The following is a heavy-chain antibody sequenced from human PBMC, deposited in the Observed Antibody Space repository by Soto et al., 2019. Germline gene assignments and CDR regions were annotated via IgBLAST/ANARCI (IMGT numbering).Heavy chain of an antibody. CDR1: GGTFSSYA. Sequence: SVKVSCKASGGTFSSYAISWVRQAPGQGLEWMGGIIPIFGTANYAQKFQGRVTITAAESTSTAYMELSSLRSEDTAVYYCARSRVTAIRGILNYWGQGTLVPVSS. J-gene: IGHJ4*02. V-gene: IGHV1-69*13. CDR3: ARSRVTAIRGILNY. D-gene: IGHD2-21*02. CDR2: IIPIFGTA.